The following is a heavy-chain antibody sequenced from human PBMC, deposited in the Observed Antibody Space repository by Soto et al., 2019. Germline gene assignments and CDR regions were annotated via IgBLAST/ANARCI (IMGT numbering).Heavy chain of an antibody. CDR1: GYSFSNYN. CDR3: ARLQRYVEGLPGGLDY. CDR2: INTGNGNT. J-gene: IGHJ4*02. Sequence: EASVKVSCKSSGYSFSNYNLHWVRQAPGQSLEWVGWINTGNGNTKYSAKFHDRVTISRDTSANTAYMELHNLRSEDTAVYFCARLQRYVEGLPGGLDYWGQGTLVTVSS. D-gene: IGHD3-3*01. V-gene: IGHV1-3*04.